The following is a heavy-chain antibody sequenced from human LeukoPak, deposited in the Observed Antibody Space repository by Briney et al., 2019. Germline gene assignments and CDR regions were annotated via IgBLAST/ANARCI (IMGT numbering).Heavy chain of an antibody. CDR3: ARDGGSYQASHFDY. CDR2: INHSGST. CDR1: GGSFSGYY. D-gene: IGHD1-26*01. J-gene: IGHJ4*02. V-gene: IGHV4-34*01. Sequence: SETLSLTCAVYGGSFSGYYWSWIRQPPGKGLEWIGEINHSGSTSYNPSLKSRVTISVDTSKNQFSLKLSSVTAADTAVYYCARDGGSYQASHFDYWGQGTLVTVSS.